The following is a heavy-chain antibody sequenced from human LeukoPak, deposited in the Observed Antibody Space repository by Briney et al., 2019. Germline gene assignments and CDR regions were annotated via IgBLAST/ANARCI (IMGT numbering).Heavy chain of an antibody. CDR3: ARQRSGYSYGYGKFDY. D-gene: IGHD5-18*01. CDR2: IYFSGTT. Sequence: PETLSLTCTVSGGSISSSSYYWGWIRQPPGKGLEWIGSIYFSGTTYYNPSLRSRVTISVDTSKNQFSLKLSSVTAAGTAVYYCARQRSGYSYGYGKFDYWGQGTLVTVSS. V-gene: IGHV4-39*01. J-gene: IGHJ4*02. CDR1: GGSISSSSYY.